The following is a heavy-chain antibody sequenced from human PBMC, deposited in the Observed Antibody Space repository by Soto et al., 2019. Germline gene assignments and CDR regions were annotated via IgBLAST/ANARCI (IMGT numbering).Heavy chain of an antibody. J-gene: IGHJ4*02. D-gene: IGHD3-22*01. CDR2: ISSSSSYI. Sequence: EVQLVESGGGLVKPGGSLRLSCAASGFTFSSYSMNWVRQAPGKGLEWVSSISSSSSYIYYADSVKGRFTISRDNAKNSLYLQMNSLGAEDTAVYYCARPPNYYDSRGYYGYWGQGTLVTVSS. CDR1: GFTFSSYS. CDR3: ARPPNYYDSRGYYGY. V-gene: IGHV3-21*01.